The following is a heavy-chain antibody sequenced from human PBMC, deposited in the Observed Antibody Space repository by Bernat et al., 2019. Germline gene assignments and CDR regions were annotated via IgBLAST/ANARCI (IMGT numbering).Heavy chain of an antibody. CDR2: IYYSGST. Sequence: QVQLQESGPGLVKPSETLSLTCTVSGGSTSSYYWSWIRQPPGKGLEWIGYIYYSGSTNYNPSLKSRVTISVDTSKNQFSLKLSSVTAADTAVYYCARDLGPSYSSGWYGWFDPWGQGTLVTVSS. V-gene: IGHV4-59*01. CDR3: ARDLGPSYSSGWYGWFDP. D-gene: IGHD6-19*01. CDR1: GGSTSSYY. J-gene: IGHJ5*02.